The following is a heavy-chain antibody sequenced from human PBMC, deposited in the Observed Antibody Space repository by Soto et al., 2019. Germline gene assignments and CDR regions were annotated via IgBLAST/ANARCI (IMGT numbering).Heavy chain of an antibody. J-gene: IGHJ4*02. Sequence: QVQLEQSGAEVKKPGSSVKVSCKVSGATFSTSSISWVRQAPGQGLEWMGAIIPIFGTTNYAQEFQGRITITADESTRTAYMELTTLGSQDTALYFCARDNLEDIDLRGYCFDSWGQGTLVTVSS. CDR3: ARDNLEDIDLRGYCFDS. CDR2: IIPIFGTT. V-gene: IGHV1-69*01. D-gene: IGHD3-3*01. CDR1: GATFSTSS.